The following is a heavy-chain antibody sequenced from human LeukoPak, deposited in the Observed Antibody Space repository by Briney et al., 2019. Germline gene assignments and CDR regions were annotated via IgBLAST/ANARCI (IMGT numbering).Heavy chain of an antibody. CDR2: ISSSSSYI. Sequence: GGSLRLSCAASGFTFSSYSMNWVRQAPGKGLEWVSSISSSSSYIYYADSVKGRFTISRDNAKNSLYLQMNSLRAEDTAVYYCARVGSSRDFDYWGQGTLVTVSS. CDR1: GFTFSSYS. V-gene: IGHV3-21*01. D-gene: IGHD2-2*01. J-gene: IGHJ4*02. CDR3: ARVGSSRDFDY.